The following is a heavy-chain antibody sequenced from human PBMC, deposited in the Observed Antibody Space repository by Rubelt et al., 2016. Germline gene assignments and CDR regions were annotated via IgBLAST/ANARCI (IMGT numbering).Heavy chain of an antibody. D-gene: IGHD6-13*01. Sequence: QLQLQESGPGLVKPSETLSLTCTVSGGSISSSSYYWGWIRQPPGKGLEWIGSIYYSGSTYYNPSLKSRVTLSVSTSKNQFSLKLSSVTAADTAVYYCARVRRGNSWSYSWFDPWGQGTLVTVSS. V-gene: IGHV4-39*07. CDR1: GGSISSSSYY. CDR2: IYYSGST. CDR3: ARVRRGNSWSYSWFDP. J-gene: IGHJ5*02.